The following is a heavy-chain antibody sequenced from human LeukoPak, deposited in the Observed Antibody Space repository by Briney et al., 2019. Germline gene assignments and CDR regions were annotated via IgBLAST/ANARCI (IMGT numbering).Heavy chain of an antibody. V-gene: IGHV1-18*01. J-gene: IGHJ4*02. Sequence: ASVKVSCKASGYTFTSYGISWVRQAPGQGLEWMGWFSAYNGNTNYAQKLQGRVTMTTDTSTSTAYMELRSLRSDDTAVYYCARLGYCSGGSCGEFDYWGQGTLVTVSS. D-gene: IGHD2-15*01. CDR1: GYTFTSYG. CDR3: ARLGYCSGGSCGEFDY. CDR2: FSAYNGNT.